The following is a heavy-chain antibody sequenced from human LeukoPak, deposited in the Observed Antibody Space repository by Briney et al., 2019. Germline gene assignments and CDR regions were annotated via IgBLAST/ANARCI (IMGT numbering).Heavy chain of an antibody. CDR2: ISAYNGNT. D-gene: IGHD3-22*01. J-gene: IGHJ4*02. CDR3: ARGGTFYDSSGYYKGLVFFDY. Sequence: ASVKVSCKASGYTFTSYGISWVRQAPGQGLEWMVWISAYNGNTNYAQKLQGRVTMTTDTSTSTAYMELRSLRSDDTAVYYWARGGTFYDSSGYYKGLVFFDYWGQGTLVTVSS. CDR1: GYTFTSYG. V-gene: IGHV1-18*01.